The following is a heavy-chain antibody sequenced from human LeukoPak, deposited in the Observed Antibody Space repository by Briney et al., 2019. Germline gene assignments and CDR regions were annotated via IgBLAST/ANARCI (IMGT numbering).Heavy chain of an antibody. CDR3: ARDHYYDSSGYFDY. CDR2: IIPIFGTA. CDR1: GGTFSSYA. D-gene: IGHD3-22*01. Sequence: GSSVKVSCKASGGTFSSYAISWVRQAPGQGLEWVGGIIPIFGTANYAQKFQGRVTITADESTSTAYMELSSLRSEDTAVYYCARDHYYDSSGYFDYWGQGTLVTVSS. V-gene: IGHV1-69*01. J-gene: IGHJ4*02.